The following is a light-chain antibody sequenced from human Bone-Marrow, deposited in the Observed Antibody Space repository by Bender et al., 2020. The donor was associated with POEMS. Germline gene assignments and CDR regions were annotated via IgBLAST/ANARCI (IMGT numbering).Light chain of an antibody. J-gene: IGLJ2*01. CDR3: ATWDDSLSGPV. CDR1: DSNFGGNN. CDR2: SNN. Sequence: QSVLTQPPSASGTPGQSVIISCSGTDSNFGGNNVNWYQHLPGMAPKLLMYSNNQRPSGVPDRFSGSKSGTSVSLAISGLRSEDEADYYCATWDDSLSGPVFGGGTKLTVL. V-gene: IGLV1-47*02.